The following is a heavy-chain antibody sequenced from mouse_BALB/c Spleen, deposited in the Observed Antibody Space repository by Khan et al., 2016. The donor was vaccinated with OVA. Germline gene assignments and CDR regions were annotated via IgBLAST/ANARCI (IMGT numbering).Heavy chain of an antibody. D-gene: IGHD2-10*01. Sequence: VGLKESGPGLVAPSQSLSITCTISGFSLTNYGIHWVRQPPGKGLEWLVVIWSDGSTTYNSALKSRLTISKDNSKSQVFLKMNSLQTDDTAMYFCARQPYYHYNIMDYWGQGTSVTVSS. CDR1: GFSLTNYG. V-gene: IGHV2-6-1*01. CDR2: IWSDGST. J-gene: IGHJ4*01. CDR3: ARQPYYHYNIMDY.